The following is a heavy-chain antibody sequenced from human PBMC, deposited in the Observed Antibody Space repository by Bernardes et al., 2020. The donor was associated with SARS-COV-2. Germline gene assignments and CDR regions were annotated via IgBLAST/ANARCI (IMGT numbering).Heavy chain of an antibody. D-gene: IGHD2-8*02. J-gene: IGHJ6*02. CDR1: GFTFSTYG. CDR2: IWYDGSTK. Sequence: GGSLRLSCSASGFTFSTYGMHWVRQAPGKGLEWVAVIWYDGSTKYYTDSVKGRFTISRDNSKNALYLQMNGLRDEDTGIYYCARRFCTASGCPANFYGLGVWGLGTTVTVSS. V-gene: IGHV3-33*01. CDR3: ARRFCTASGCPANFYGLGV.